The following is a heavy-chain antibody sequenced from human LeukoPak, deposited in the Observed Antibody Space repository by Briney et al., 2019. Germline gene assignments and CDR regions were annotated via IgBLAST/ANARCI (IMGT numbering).Heavy chain of an antibody. Sequence: GGSLRLSCAASGFTFSDYYMSWLRQAPGKGLEWVSYISSSGSTIYYADSVKGRFTISRDNSKNTLYLQMSSLRAEDTAVYYCVKIGSGWYFDYWGQGTLVTVSS. CDR3: VKIGSGWYFDY. CDR2: ISSSGSTI. J-gene: IGHJ4*02. CDR1: GFTFSDYY. V-gene: IGHV3-11*04. D-gene: IGHD6-19*01.